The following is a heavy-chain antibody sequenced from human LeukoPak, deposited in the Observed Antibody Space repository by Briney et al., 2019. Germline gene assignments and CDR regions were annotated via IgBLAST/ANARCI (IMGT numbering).Heavy chain of an antibody. Sequence: GGSLRLSCAASGFIFSNYAMTWVRQAPGEGLEWVSSLTTSGDYTYYADSVKGRFTISRDNSKNNFYLEMNGLRAEDTAIYYCARGFTTFDYWGQGTLVTVSS. J-gene: IGHJ4*02. CDR2: LTTSGDYT. V-gene: IGHV3-23*01. CDR1: GFIFSNYA. CDR3: ARGFTTFDY. D-gene: IGHD1-1*01.